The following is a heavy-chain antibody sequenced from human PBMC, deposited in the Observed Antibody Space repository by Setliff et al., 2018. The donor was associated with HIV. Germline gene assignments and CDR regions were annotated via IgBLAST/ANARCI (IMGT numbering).Heavy chain of an antibody. CDR2: VSPGGDTT. D-gene: IGHD3-10*01. CDR1: GFAFYTFD. Sequence: LRLSCAASGFAFYTFDMNWVRQIPGQGLEWVAAVSPGGDTTYYADSVKGRFTVSRDDSKNMLFLQMNTLGAEDTAIYYCTTNLPRPEALRQSGVDPWGQGALVTVSS. CDR3: TTNLPRPEALRQSGVDP. J-gene: IGHJ5*02. V-gene: IGHV3-23*01.